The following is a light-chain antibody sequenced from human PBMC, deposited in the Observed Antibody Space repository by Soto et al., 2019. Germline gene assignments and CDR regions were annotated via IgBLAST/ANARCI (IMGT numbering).Light chain of an antibody. CDR1: SGSVASNL. CDR2: EDN. Sequence: NFMLTQPHSMSGSPGKTVTISCTRSSGSVASNLVQWYQQRLGSSPTTVIFEDNQRPSGVPDRFSGSIDTSSNSASLSISGLKTEDEADYYCQSYDGSNWVFGGGTQLTVL. CDR3: QSYDGSNWV. V-gene: IGLV6-57*01. J-gene: IGLJ7*01.